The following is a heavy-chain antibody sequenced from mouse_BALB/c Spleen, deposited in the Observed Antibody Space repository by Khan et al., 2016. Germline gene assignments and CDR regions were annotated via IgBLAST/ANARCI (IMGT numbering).Heavy chain of an antibody. CDR3: TRGDGNNGY. J-gene: IGHJ3*02. Sequence: QVQLKESGAELARPGASVKMSCKASGYTFTTYTMQWVKQRPGQGLEWIGYINPASNYSNYNQKFKDKATLTADRSSSTAYMQLSSLTSEDSAVYYFTRGDGNNGYWGQGTLVTVSA. CDR2: INPASNYS. V-gene: IGHV1-4*01. D-gene: IGHD2-1*01. CDR1: GYTFTTYT.